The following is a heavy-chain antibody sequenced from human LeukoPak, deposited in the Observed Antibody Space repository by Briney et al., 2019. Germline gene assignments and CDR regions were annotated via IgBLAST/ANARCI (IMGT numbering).Heavy chain of an antibody. Sequence: GGSLRLSCTASGFTFGDYAMSWFRQAPGKGLEWVSSISSSSSYIYYADSVKGRFTISRDNAKNSLYLQMNSLRAEDTAVYYCARALVIDYWGQGTLVTVSS. CDR3: ARALVIDY. V-gene: IGHV3-21*01. CDR1: GFTFGDYA. D-gene: IGHD3-9*01. CDR2: ISSSSSYI. J-gene: IGHJ4*02.